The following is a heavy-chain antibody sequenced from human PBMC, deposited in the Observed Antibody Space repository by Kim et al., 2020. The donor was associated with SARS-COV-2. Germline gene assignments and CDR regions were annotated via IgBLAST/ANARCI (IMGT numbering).Heavy chain of an antibody. J-gene: IGHJ4*02. D-gene: IGHD1-26*01. Sequence: YYNPPLKSRVTISVDTSKNQFSLKLSSVTAADTAVYYCARHASSGSYWVDYWGQGTLVTVSS. V-gene: IGHV4-39*01. CDR3: ARHASSGSYWVDY.